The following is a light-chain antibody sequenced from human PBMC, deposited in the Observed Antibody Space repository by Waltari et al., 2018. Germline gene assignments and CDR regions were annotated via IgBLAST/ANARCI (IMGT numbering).Light chain of an antibody. V-gene: IGKV1-39*01. CDR3: QQTFTTPWT. CDR1: QTIKSF. J-gene: IGKJ1*01. CDR2: NAS. Sequence: DIQMTQSPSSLSASVGETVTIACRAGQTIKSFVNWYQQKPGRARKFLISNASTLQSGVPSRFSGSGSGTEFTLTISSLRPEDFATYSCQQTFTTPWTFGPGTTVEIK.